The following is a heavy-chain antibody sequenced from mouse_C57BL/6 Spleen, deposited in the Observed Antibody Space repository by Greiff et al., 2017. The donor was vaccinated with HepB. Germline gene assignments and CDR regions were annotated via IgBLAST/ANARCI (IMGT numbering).Heavy chain of an antibody. J-gene: IGHJ3*01. CDR2: IRSKSSNYAT. Sequence: GGLVQPTGSLTLSCAASGFTFNTHATHWVRQAPGKGLEWVARIRSKSSNYATYYADSVKDRFTISRDDSQSMLYLQMNDLKTEDSAMYYCVRFYDGYYGFAYWGQGTLVTVSA. CDR3: VRFYDGYYGFAY. CDR1: GFTFNTHA. V-gene: IGHV10-3*01. D-gene: IGHD2-3*01.